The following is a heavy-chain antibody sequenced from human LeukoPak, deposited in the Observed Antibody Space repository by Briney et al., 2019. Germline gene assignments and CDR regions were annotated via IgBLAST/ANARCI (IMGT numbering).Heavy chain of an antibody. V-gene: IGHV4-38-2*02. CDR2: IYQSGST. D-gene: IGHD4-17*01. CDR1: GYSISSRYF. CDR3: ARGVGSFGDDPRDALDI. J-gene: IGHJ3*02. Sequence: SETLSLTCTVSGYSISSRYFWGWIRQPPGKGLEWIGSIYQSGSTYYNPSLKSRVTMSVDTSKKQFSLKLTSVTAADTAVYFCARGVGSFGDDPRDALDIWGQGTMVTVSS.